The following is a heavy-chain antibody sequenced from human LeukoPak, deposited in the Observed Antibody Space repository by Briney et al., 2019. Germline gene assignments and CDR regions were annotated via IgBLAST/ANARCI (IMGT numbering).Heavy chain of an antibody. J-gene: IGHJ4*02. V-gene: IGHV3-73*01. CDR1: GFSFSGSA. D-gene: IGHD3-10*01. CDR2: IRSKSNSYAT. CDR3: ARELFGSGSCPDY. Sequence: QSGGSLRLSCAASGFSFSGSAMHWVRQTSGKGLEWVGRIRSKSNSYATAYAASVKGRFTISRDDSKNTAYLQMSSLRAEDTAVYYCARELFGSGSCPDYWGQGTLVTVSS.